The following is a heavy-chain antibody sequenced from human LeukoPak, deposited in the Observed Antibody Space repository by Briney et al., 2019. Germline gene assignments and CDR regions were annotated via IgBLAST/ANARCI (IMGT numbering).Heavy chain of an antibody. D-gene: IGHD2-15*01. V-gene: IGHV4-39*01. Sequence: SETLSLTCTVSGGSISSSSYYWGWIRQPPWKGLEWIGSIYYIRSTYYNPSLKSRVPLSVDTSKNPSSLTLSSVTAAATAVYYCASCFDAFDIWGQGTMVTVSS. CDR2: IYYIRST. CDR1: GGSISSSSYY. J-gene: IGHJ3*02. CDR3: ASCFDAFDI.